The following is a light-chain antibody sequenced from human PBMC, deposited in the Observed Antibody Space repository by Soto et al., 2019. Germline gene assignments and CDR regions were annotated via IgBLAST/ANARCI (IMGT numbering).Light chain of an antibody. V-gene: IGKV3-15*01. Sequence: TQSPSFLSASRCDRFPLSCRANQGIGDTLAWYQHKPGQTPRLLIYDTSTRATGVPARFSGSRSGPEFTLTINSLQSEDFAIYYCQPYNNWPLTFGGGTKVDIK. CDR3: QPYNNWPLT. J-gene: IGKJ4*01. CDR2: DTS. CDR1: QGIGDT.